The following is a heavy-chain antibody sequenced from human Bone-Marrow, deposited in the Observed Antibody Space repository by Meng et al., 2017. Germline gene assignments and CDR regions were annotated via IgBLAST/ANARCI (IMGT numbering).Heavy chain of an antibody. CDR2: INHSGST. D-gene: IGHD6-6*01. CDR1: GGSFSGYY. J-gene: IGHJ4*02. Sequence: QVQRQQWGAGLLKPSGTLSLTCAVYGGSFSGYYWSWIRQPPGKGLEWIGEINHSGSTNYNPSLKSRVTISVDTSKNQFSLKLSSVTAADTAVYYCARGLRAARPLLFGYWGQGTLVTVSS. CDR3: ARGLRAARPLLFGY. V-gene: IGHV4-34*01.